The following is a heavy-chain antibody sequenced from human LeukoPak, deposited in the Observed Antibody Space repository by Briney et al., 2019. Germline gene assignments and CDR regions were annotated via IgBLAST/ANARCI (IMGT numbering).Heavy chain of an antibody. CDR3: AKDIVPYGVYYFDY. CDR1: GFTFDDYA. CDR2: ISWNSGSI. D-gene: IGHD2-2*01. Sequence: PGRSLRLSCAASGFTFDDYAMHWVRQAPGKGLEWVSGISWNSGSIGYADSVKGRLTISRDNAKNSLYLQMNSLRAEDTALYYCAKDIVPYGVYYFDYWAREPWSPSPQ. J-gene: IGHJ4*02. V-gene: IGHV3-9*01.